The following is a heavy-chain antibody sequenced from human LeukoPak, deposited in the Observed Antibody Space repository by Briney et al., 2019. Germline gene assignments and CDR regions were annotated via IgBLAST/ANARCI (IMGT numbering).Heavy chain of an antibody. CDR1: GFTFSSYW. CDR2: IKQDGSEK. Sequence: GGSLRLSCAAPGFTFSSYWMSWVRQAPGKGLEWVANIKQDGSEKYYVDSVKGRFTISRDNAKNSLYLQMNSLRAEDTAVYYCARDRATVANTLGYFDYWGQGTLVTVSS. D-gene: IGHD5-12*01. CDR3: ARDRATVANTLGYFDY. J-gene: IGHJ4*02. V-gene: IGHV3-7*04.